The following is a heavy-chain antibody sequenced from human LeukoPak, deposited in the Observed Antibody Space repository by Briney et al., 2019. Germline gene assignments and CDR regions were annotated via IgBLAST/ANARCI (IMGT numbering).Heavy chain of an antibody. V-gene: IGHV4-39*01. Sequence: SETLSLTCTVSGGSISSSSYYWGWIRQPPGKGLEWIGSIYYSGSTYYNPSLKSRVTISVDTSKNQFSLKLSSVTAADTAVYYCARQGQSSSWILTGHYFDYWGQGTLVTVSS. J-gene: IGHJ4*02. CDR2: IYYSGST. CDR1: GGSISSSSYY. D-gene: IGHD6-13*01. CDR3: ARQGQSSSWILTGHYFDY.